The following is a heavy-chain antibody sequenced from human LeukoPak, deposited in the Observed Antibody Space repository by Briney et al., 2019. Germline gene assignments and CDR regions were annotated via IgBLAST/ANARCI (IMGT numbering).Heavy chain of an antibody. D-gene: IGHD4-17*01. CDR2: INHSGST. CDR1: GGSFSGYY. Sequence: SETLSLTCAVYGGSFSGYYWSWIRQPPGKGLEWIGEINHSGSTNYNPSLKSRVTISVDTSKNQFSLKLSSVTAADTAVYYCARLLDYGDYGEYYYYMDVWGKGTTVTISS. J-gene: IGHJ6*03. CDR3: ARLLDYGDYGEYYYYMDV. V-gene: IGHV4-34*01.